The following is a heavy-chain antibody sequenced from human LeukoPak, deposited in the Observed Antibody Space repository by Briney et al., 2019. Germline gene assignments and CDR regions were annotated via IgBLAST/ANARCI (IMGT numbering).Heavy chain of an antibody. CDR3: TTITMIREHEDY. V-gene: IGHV3-15*01. Sequence: GGSLRLSCAGSGFTFSKAWMSWVRQAPGKGLEWVGRIKSKTDGGTTDYAAPVKGRFTISRDDSRNTLSLQMNSLKTEDTAVYYCTTITMIREHEDYWGQGTLVTVSS. CDR2: IKSKTDGGTT. D-gene: IGHD3-10*01. CDR1: GFTFSKAW. J-gene: IGHJ4*02.